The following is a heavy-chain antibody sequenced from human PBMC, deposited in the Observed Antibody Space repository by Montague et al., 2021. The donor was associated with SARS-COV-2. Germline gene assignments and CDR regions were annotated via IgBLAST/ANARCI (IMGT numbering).Heavy chain of an antibody. CDR2: TYYTSRWHN. CDR1: GDSVSRTGVA. D-gene: IGHD1-26*01. J-gene: IGHJ4*01. CDR3: ARDGDGWEVPFDF. Sequence: CAISGDSVSRTGVAWTWIWQSPSRGLEYLGRTYYTSRWHNDQAPSVKGRLTVNPDTSKNQFSLHLNSVAPEDTAVYYCARDGDGWEVPFDFWSQGTLVTVSS. V-gene: IGHV6-1*01.